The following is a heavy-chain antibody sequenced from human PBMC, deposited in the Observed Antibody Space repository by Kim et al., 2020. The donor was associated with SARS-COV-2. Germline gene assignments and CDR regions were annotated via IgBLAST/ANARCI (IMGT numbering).Heavy chain of an antibody. D-gene: IGHD4-17*01. CDR1: GFTFSSYE. CDR3: ARDGGEDGDYVNYYGMDV. CDR2: ISSSGSTI. Sequence: GGSLRLSCAASGFTFSSYEMNWVRQAPGKGLEWVSYISSSGSTIYYADSVKGRFTISRDNAKNSLYLQMNSLRAEDTAVYYCARDGGEDGDYVNYYGMDVWGQGTTVTVSS. V-gene: IGHV3-48*03. J-gene: IGHJ6*02.